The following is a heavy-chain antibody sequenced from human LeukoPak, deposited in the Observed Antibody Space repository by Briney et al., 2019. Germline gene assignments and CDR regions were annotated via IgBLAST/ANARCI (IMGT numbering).Heavy chain of an antibody. CDR2: ISSSSGNI. CDR3: AKDRAQQLVLDF. V-gene: IGHV3-21*04. CDR1: GFAFSGHS. J-gene: IGHJ4*02. D-gene: IGHD6-13*01. Sequence: PGGSLRLSCAASGFAFSGHSMNWVRQAPGKGLEWVSSISSSSGNIYYADSVKGRFTISRDNAKNSLYLQMNSLRAEDTAVYYCAKDRAQQLVLDFWGQGTLVTVSS.